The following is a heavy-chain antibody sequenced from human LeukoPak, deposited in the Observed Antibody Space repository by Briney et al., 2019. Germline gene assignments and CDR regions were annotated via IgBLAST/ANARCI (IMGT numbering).Heavy chain of an antibody. Sequence: SETLSLTCTVSGVSISSYYWGWVRQPPGKGLEWIGGLYYRGSTKSNPSLKSRVTISVDTSKTQLSLRLTSVTAADTAVYYCARQYFGYDTSGPYAHLDSWGQGTLVTVSS. CDR2: LYYRGST. V-gene: IGHV4-59*08. J-gene: IGHJ4*02. CDR1: GVSISSYY. CDR3: ARQYFGYDTSGPYAHLDS. D-gene: IGHD3-22*01.